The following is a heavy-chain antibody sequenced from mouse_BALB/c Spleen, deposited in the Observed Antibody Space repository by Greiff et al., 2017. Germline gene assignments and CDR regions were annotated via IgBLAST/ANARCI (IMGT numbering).Heavy chain of an antibody. CDR2: ILPGSCST. J-gene: IGHJ4*01. Sequence: QVQLQQSGAELMKPGASVKISCKATGYTFSSYWIEWVKQRPGHGLEWIGEILPGSCSTNYNEKFKGKATFTADTSSNTAYMQLSSLTSEDAAVYYCAPSMDYWGQGTSVTVSA. CDR3: APSMDY. V-gene: IGHV1-9*01. CDR1: GYTFSSYW.